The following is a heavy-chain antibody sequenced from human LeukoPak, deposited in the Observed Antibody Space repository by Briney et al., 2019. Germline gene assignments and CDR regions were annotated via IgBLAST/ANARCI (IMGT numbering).Heavy chain of an antibody. CDR3: ARNHYYGSGSLAI. CDR2: ISSSSGTI. D-gene: IGHD3-10*01. V-gene: IGHV3-48*02. CDR1: GFTFSSYS. J-gene: IGHJ4*02. Sequence: PGGSLRPSCAASGFTFSSYSMNWVRQAPGKGLEWISYISSSSGTIYYADSVKGRFTISRDNAKNSLYLQMNSLRDEDTAVYYCARNHYYGSGSLAIWGQGILVTVSS.